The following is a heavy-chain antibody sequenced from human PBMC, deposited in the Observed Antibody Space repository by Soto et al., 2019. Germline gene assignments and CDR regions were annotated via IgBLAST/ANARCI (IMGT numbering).Heavy chain of an antibody. J-gene: IGHJ1*01. D-gene: IGHD1-26*01. CDR1: GDSISNSSYY. V-gene: IGHV4-39*02. CDR2: ISYSSAT. Sequence: SETLSLTCDLSGDSISNSSYYWGWIRQPPGKGLEWNASISYSSATYYNPSLQSRVTISVDTSNNRFSLTLSSLTAADTAVHFRGRPAYSGYRQTWGQGSLVTVCS. CDR3: GRPAYSGYRQT.